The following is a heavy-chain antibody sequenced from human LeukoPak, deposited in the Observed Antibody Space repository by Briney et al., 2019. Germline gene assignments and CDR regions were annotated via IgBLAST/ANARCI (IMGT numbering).Heavy chain of an antibody. CDR3: ARGDGDLYYFDY. CDR2: IIPIFGTA. CDR1: GGTFSSYA. J-gene: IGHJ4*02. V-gene: IGHV1-69*06. D-gene: IGHD4-17*01. Sequence: SVKVSCKASGGTFSSYAISWVRQAPGQGLEWMGGIIPIFGTANYAQKFQGRVTITADKSTSTAYMELSSLRSEDTAVNYCARGDGDLYYFDYWGQGTLVTVSS.